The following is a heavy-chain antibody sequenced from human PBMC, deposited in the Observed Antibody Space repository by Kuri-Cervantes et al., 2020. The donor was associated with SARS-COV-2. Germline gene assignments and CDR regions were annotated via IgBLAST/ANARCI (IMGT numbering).Heavy chain of an antibody. D-gene: IGHD1-1*01. V-gene: IGHV1-69*04. CDR3: ARDQVGGGKTWAGYMDV. CDR1: GYTFTSYD. Sequence: SVKVSCKASGYTFTSYDINWVRQATGQGLEWMGRIIPISDIVNYAQKFQGRVTITADKSTSTAYMELSSLRSEDTAVYYCARDQVGGGKTWAGYMDVWGKGTTVTVSS. J-gene: IGHJ6*03. CDR2: IIPISDIV.